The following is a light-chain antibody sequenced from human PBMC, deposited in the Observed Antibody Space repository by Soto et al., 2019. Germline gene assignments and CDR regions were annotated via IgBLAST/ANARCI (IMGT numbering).Light chain of an antibody. V-gene: IGLV1-51*01. Sequence: QSVLTQPPSVSAAPGQMITISCSGSSSTIGSNYASWYQQLPGTAPKLLIYENNKRPSGISDRFSGSKSGTSATLGIAGLQTGDEADYYCGTWDSSLSVYVFGTGTKLTV. J-gene: IGLJ1*01. CDR2: ENN. CDR1: SSTIGSNY. CDR3: GTWDSSLSVYV.